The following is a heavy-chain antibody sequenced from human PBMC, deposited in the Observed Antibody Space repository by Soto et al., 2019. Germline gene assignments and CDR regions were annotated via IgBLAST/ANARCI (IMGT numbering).Heavy chain of an antibody. D-gene: IGHD3-9*01. V-gene: IGHV3-64D*08. J-gene: IGHJ5*02. Sequence: PGGSLRLSCSASGFTFSSYAMHWVRQAPGKGLEYVSAISSNGGSTYYADSVKGRFTISRDNSKNTLYPQMSSLRAEDTAVHYCVKSHFDWLLSSWFDPWGQGTLVTVSS. CDR1: GFTFSSYA. CDR2: ISSNGGST. CDR3: VKSHFDWLLSSWFDP.